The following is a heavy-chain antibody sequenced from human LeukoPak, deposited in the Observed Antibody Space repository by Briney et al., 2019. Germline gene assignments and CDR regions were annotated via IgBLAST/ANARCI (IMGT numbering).Heavy chain of an antibody. CDR3: AGYYYDSSGYSYFQH. V-gene: IGHV1-2*02. Sequence: ASAKVPCKASGYTFTGYYMHWVRQAPAQGLKWMGWINPNSGDTNYAQKLQGRVTMTRDTSISTAYMELSRLRADDTAVYYCAGYYYDSSGYSYFQHWGQGTLVTVSS. CDR2: INPNSGDT. J-gene: IGHJ1*01. D-gene: IGHD3-22*01. CDR1: GYTFTGYY.